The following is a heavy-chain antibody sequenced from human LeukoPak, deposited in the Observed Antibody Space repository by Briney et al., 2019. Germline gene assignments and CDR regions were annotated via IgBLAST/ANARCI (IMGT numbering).Heavy chain of an antibody. CDR1: GGSISSYY. J-gene: IGHJ4*02. CDR3: ARIPPRYIPLFDY. D-gene: IGHD1-1*01. CDR2: IYYSGST. Sequence: SETLSLNCTVSGGSISSYYWSWIRQPPGKGLEWIGYIYYSGSTNYNPSLKSRVTISVDTSKNQFSLKLSSGTAADTAVYYCARIPPRYIPLFDYWGQGNLVTVSS. V-gene: IGHV4-59*01.